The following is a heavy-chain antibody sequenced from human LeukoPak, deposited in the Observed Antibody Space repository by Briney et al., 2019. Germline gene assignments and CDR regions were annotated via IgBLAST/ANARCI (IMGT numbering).Heavy chain of an antibody. CDR1: GFTFGDYA. CDR2: IRSKAYGGTA. Sequence: PGRSLRLSCTASGFTFGDYAMSWVRQAPGKGLEWVGFIRSKAYGGTAEYAASAKGRFTISRDDSKSIAYLQMNSLKTEDTAVYYCTKSGTAIVGTTAAYYFDYWGQGTLVTVSS. D-gene: IGHD1-26*01. CDR3: TKSGTAIVGTTAAYYFDY. J-gene: IGHJ4*02. V-gene: IGHV3-49*04.